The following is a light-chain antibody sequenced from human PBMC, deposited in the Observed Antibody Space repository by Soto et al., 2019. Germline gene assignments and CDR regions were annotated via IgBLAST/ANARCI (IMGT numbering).Light chain of an antibody. V-gene: IGKV1-5*03. CDR2: KAS. CDR1: QSISSW. J-gene: IGKJ5*01. CDR3: QQYNSYSA. Sequence: DIQMTQSPYTLSASVGDRVTITCRASQSISSWLAWYQQKPGKAPKLLIYKASSLESGVPSRFSGSGSGTEFTLTISSLQPDDFATYYCQQYNSYSAFGQGTRPEIK.